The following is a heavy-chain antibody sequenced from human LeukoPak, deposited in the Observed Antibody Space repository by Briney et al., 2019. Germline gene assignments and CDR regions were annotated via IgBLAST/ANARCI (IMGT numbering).Heavy chain of an antibody. CDR1: GFTFSSYG. CDR3: ARGVGVGYSYGLAYFDY. D-gene: IGHD5-18*01. V-gene: IGHV3-53*01. Sequence: GGSLRLSCAASGFTFSSYGMHWVRQAPGKGLEWVSVIYSGGSTYYADSVKGRFTISRDNSKNTLYLQMNSLSAEDTAVYYCARGVGVGYSYGLAYFDYWGQGTLVTVSS. CDR2: IYSGGST. J-gene: IGHJ4*02.